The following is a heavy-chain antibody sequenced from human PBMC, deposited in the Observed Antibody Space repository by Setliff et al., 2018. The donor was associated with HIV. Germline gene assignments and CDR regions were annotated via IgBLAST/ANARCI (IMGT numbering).Heavy chain of an antibody. D-gene: IGHD3-9*01. CDR3: ARFPIVDTVYYSYMDV. Sequence: PGESLKISCQGSGYGFSSHWIAWVRQKPGKGLEWMGIIYPGDSDTRYSPSFQGQVTISADQSISTAYLQWSSLKASDTATYYCARFPIVDTVYYSYMDVWGRGTSVTSP. J-gene: IGHJ6*03. V-gene: IGHV5-51*01. CDR2: IYPGDSDT. CDR1: GYGFSSHW.